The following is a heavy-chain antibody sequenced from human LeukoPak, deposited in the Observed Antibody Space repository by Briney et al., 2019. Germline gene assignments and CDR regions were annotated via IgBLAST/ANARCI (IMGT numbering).Heavy chain of an antibody. V-gene: IGHV3-21*01. CDR2: ISSSSSYI. Sequence: GGSLRLSCAASGFTFSSYAMSWVRQAPGKGLEWVSSISSSSSYIYYADSVKGRFTISRDNAKNSLYLQMNSLRAEDTAVYYCARGRGMATITYFDYWGQGTLVTVSS. J-gene: IGHJ4*02. D-gene: IGHD5-24*01. CDR3: ARGRGMATITYFDY. CDR1: GFTFSSYA.